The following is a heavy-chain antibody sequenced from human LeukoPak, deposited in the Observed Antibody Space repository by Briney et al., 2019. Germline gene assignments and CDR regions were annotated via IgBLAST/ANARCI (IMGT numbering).Heavy chain of an antibody. Sequence: PGGSLRLSCAASGFTFSTYSMNWVRQAPGKGLEWVSSISSSSSYMFYADSVKGRFTVSRDNAKNSLYLQMNSLRADDTAVYYCARGAPSYSDFWSGYCTYWGQGTLVTVSS. V-gene: IGHV3-21*01. J-gene: IGHJ4*02. CDR3: ARGAPSYSDFWSGYCTY. CDR2: ISSSSSYM. D-gene: IGHD3-3*01. CDR1: GFTFSTYS.